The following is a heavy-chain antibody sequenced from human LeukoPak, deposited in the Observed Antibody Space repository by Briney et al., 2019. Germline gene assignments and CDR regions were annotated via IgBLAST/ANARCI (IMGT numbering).Heavy chain of an antibody. CDR2: IYYSGST. J-gene: IGHJ4*02. Sequence: PSETLSLTCTVAGGSISSSSYYWGWIRQPPGKGLEWIGSIYYSGSTYYNPSLKSRVTISVDTSKNQFSLKLSSVTAADTAVYYCAREDSGWSPFYGGRYGYYFDYWGQGTLVTVSS. CDR3: AREDSGWSPFYGGRYGYYFDY. CDR1: GGSISSSSYY. V-gene: IGHV4-39*07. D-gene: IGHD6-19*01.